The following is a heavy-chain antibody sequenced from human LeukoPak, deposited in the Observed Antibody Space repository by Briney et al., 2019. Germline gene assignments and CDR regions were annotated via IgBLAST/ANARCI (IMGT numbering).Heavy chain of an antibody. J-gene: IGHJ4*02. V-gene: IGHV4-34*01. D-gene: IGHD1-26*01. Sequence: SETLSLTCAVSGESFSGNFWTGIRQSPGKGLEWIGEIDNNGITNYNPSLKSRVTMSVDTTRKRFSLRLTSESAADTGVYYCARGGGGAKAFYFDYWGQGSLVTVSS. CDR1: GESFSGNF. CDR2: IDNNGIT. CDR3: ARGGGGAKAFYFDY.